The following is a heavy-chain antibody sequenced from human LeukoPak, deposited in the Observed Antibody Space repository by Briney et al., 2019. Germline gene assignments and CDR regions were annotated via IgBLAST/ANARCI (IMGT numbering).Heavy chain of an antibody. D-gene: IGHD2-2*01. CDR3: ARFDIVVVPAASRHYYYYGMDV. CDR2: MNPNSGNT. J-gene: IGHJ6*02. V-gene: IGHV1-8*01. Sequence: ASVKVSCKASGYTFTSYDINWVRRATGQGLEWMGWMNPNSGNTGYAQKSQGRVTMTRNTSISTAYMELSSLRSEDTAVYYCARFDIVVVPAASRHYYYYGMDVWGQGTTVTVSS. CDR1: GYTFTSYD.